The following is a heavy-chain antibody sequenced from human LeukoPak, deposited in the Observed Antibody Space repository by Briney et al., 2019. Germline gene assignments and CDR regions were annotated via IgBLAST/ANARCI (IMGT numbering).Heavy chain of an antibody. V-gene: IGHV4-59*01. J-gene: IGHJ4*02. Sequence: PSETLSLTCTVSGGSLSPYYWSWIRQPPGKGLEWIGYIHYSGSTNYKASLKSRVTISVDTSKNQFSLKMNSVTAADTAVYYCARGGGPPSYLDFWGQGTLVTVSS. CDR2: IHYSGST. CDR1: GGSLSPYY. CDR3: ARGGGPPSYLDF. D-gene: IGHD3-16*01.